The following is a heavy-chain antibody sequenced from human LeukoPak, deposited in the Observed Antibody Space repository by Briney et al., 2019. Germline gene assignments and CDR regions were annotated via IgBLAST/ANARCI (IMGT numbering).Heavy chain of an antibody. V-gene: IGHV3-30-3*01. Sequence: PGRSLRLSCAASGFTFSSYAMHWVRQAPGKGLEWVAVISYDGSNKYYADSVKGRFTISRDNSKNTLYLQMNSLRVEDTAVYYCTKPDCSSTSCYTLDYWGQGILVTVSS. CDR1: GFTFSSYA. D-gene: IGHD2-2*02. J-gene: IGHJ4*02. CDR2: ISYDGSNK. CDR3: TKPDCSSTSCYTLDY.